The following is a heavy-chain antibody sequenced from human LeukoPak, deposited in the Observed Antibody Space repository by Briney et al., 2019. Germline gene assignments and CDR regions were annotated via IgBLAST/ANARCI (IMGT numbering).Heavy chain of an antibody. CDR1: AFTFRSYA. D-gene: IGHD5-18*01. J-gene: IGHJ4*02. V-gene: IGHV3-23*01. CDR3: AKGAASRGYTYVAN. CDR2: ISGSGGST. Sequence: GGSLRLSCAASAFTFRSYAMIWVRQAPGRGLEWVSGISGSGGSTYYSDSAKGRFTISRDNSNNTLYLQMNSLRAEDTAVYYCAKGAASRGYTYVANWGQGTLVTVSS.